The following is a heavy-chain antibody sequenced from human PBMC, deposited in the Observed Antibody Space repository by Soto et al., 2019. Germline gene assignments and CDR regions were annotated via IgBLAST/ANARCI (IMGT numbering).Heavy chain of an antibody. Sequence: ASVKVSCKASGYTFTSYGISWVRQAPGQGLEWMGWISAYNGNTNYAQKLQGRVTMTTDTSTSTAYMELRSLRSDDTAVYYCARTGKGMGYCSSTSCHRTNWFDPWGQGTLVTVSS. CDR2: ISAYNGNT. CDR3: ARTGKGMGYCSSTSCHRTNWFDP. V-gene: IGHV1-18*04. J-gene: IGHJ5*02. CDR1: GYTFTSYG. D-gene: IGHD2-2*02.